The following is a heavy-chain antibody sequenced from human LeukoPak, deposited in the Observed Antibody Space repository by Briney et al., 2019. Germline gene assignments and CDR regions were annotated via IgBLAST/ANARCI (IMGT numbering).Heavy chain of an antibody. CDR1: GGTFSSYA. D-gene: IGHD5-24*01. CDR2: IIPIFGTA. J-gene: IGHJ6*03. CDR3: ARGRVVEMATYYYYYMDV. V-gene: IGHV1-69*05. Sequence: SVKVSCKASGGTFSSYAISWVRQAPGQGLEWMGGIIPIFGTANYAQKFQGRVTITTDESTSTAYMELSSLRSEDTAVYYCARGRVVEMATYYYYYMDVWGKGTTVTVSS.